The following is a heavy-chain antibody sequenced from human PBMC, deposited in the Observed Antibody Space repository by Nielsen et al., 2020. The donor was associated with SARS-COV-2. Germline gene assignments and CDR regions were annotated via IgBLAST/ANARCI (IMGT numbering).Heavy chain of an antibody. J-gene: IGHJ6*03. Sequence: SETLSLTCAVSGVSFSSNYWWSWVRQPPGKGLEWIGEIHHSGSTNYAPSLKSRVSMSVDKSKSQLSLRLRSVTAADTAVYYCARDTLHPPNLNDDHFYYYMDVWGKGTSVTVSS. CDR3: ARDTLHPPNLNDDHFYYYMDV. V-gene: IGHV4-4*02. CDR2: IHHSGST. CDR1: GVSFSSNYW. D-gene: IGHD1-1*01.